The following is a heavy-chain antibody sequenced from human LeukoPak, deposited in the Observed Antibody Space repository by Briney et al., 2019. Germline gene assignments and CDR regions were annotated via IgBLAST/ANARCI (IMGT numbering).Heavy chain of an antibody. CDR2: ISSSSSYI. CDR3: ARDRIAAALPVDAFDI. J-gene: IGHJ3*02. D-gene: IGHD6-13*01. V-gene: IGHV3-21*01. Sequence: GGSLRLSCAASGFTFSSYSMNWVRQAPGKGLEWVSCISSSSSYIYYADSVKGRFTISRDNAKNSLYLQMNSLRAEDTAVYYCARDRIAAALPVDAFDIWGQGTMVTVSS. CDR1: GFTFSSYS.